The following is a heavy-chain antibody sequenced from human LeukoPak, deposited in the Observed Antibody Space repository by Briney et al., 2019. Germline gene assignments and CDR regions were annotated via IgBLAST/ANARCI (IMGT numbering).Heavy chain of an antibody. CDR3: ARDRLYLDY. J-gene: IGHJ4*02. Sequence: PGGSLRLSCAGSGFTFSSYWMSWVRQAPGKGLEWVANIKQDGSEKYYVDSLKGRFTISRDNAKNTLYLQMNSLRAEDTAVYYCARDRLYLDYWGQGTLVTVSS. CDR2: IKQDGSEK. V-gene: IGHV3-7*01. D-gene: IGHD4-11*01. CDR1: GFTFSSYW.